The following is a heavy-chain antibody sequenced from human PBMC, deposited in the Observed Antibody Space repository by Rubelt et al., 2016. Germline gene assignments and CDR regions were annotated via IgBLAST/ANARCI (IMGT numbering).Heavy chain of an antibody. CDR3: ARDLVGVVITTHDAFDI. D-gene: IGHD3-22*01. CDR2: INAGNGNT. CDR1: GYTFTSYA. Sequence: QVQLVQSGAEVKKPGASVKVSCKASGYTFTSYAMHWVRQAPGQRLEWMGWINAGNGNTKYSQKFQGRFTITRDTSASTAYMELSSLRSEDTAVYYCARDLVGVVITTHDAFDIWGQGTMVTVSS. V-gene: IGHV1-3*01. J-gene: IGHJ3*02.